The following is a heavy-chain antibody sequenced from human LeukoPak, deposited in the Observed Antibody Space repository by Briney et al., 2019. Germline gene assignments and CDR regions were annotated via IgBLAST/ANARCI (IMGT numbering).Heavy chain of an antibody. CDR1: GYTFTSYY. V-gene: IGHV1-46*01. Sequence: ASVKVSCKASGYTFTSYYMHWVRQAPGQGLEWMGIINPSGGSTSYAQKFQGRVTMTRDMSTSTVYMELSSLRSEDTAVYYCARGRPVRRYCSGGSCLDWFDPGAREPWSPSPQ. CDR3: ARGRPVRRYCSGGSCLDWFDP. J-gene: IGHJ5*02. D-gene: IGHD2-15*01. CDR2: INPSGGST.